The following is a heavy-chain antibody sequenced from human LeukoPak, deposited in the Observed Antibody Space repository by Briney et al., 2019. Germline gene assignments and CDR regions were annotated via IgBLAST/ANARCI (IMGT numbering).Heavy chain of an antibody. CDR3: AREEDSMTIRTPDGLDV. CDR2: VSKSSDYI. Sequence: GGPLRLSCAASGFTFNSYTMNWVRQAPGKGLEWVSCVSKSSDYIYYADSVRGRFTISRDNAKNLVYLEINRLRAEDTVIYYCAREEDSMTIRTPDGLDVWGEGTTVTVSP. V-gene: IGHV3-21*01. CDR1: GFTFNSYT. D-gene: IGHD3-22*01. J-gene: IGHJ6*04.